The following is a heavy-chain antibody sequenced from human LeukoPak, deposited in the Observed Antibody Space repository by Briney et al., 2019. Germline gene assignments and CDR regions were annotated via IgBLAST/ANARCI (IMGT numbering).Heavy chain of an antibody. CDR3: AKDAFCTSTNCYASYFDY. CDR2: ISGSGGTT. V-gene: IGHV3-23*01. Sequence: GGSLRLSCAASGFTFSSYAMSWVRQAPGKGLEWASAISGSGGTTHYADSVKGRFTISRDRSKNTPYLQMHSLRAEDTAVYYCAKDAFCTSTNCYASYFDYWGQGTLVTVSS. J-gene: IGHJ4*02. D-gene: IGHD2-2*01. CDR1: GFTFSSYA.